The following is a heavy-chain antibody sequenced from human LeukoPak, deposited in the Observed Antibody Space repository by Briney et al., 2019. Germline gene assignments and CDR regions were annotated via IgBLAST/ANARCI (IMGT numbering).Heavy chain of an antibody. CDR2: IISSGSTI. D-gene: IGHD6-13*01. CDR1: GFTFSYYY. CDR3: AKAYSSSWYYGMDV. J-gene: IGHJ6*02. Sequence: PGGSLRLSCAASGFTFSYYYMSWIRQAPAKGLEWVSYIISSGSTIYYPDSVKGRFTISRDNAKNSLYLQMNSLRAEDTAVYYCAKAYSSSWYYGMDVWGQGTTVSASS. V-gene: IGHV3-11*01.